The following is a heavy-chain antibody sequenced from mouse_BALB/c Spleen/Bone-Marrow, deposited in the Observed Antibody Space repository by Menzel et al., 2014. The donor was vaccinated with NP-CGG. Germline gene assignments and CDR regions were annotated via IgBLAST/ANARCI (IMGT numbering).Heavy chain of an antibody. CDR3: ARFPMDY. CDR2: IRNKAYGYTT. V-gene: IGHV7-3*02. Sequence: EVKLMESGGGLVQPGGSLRLSCTTSGFTFTDYYMSWVRQPPGKALEWLAFIRNKAYGYTTEYSAPVRGRFTISRDNSQSILYLQMNTLRAEDSATYYCARFPMDYWGQGTSVTVSS. J-gene: IGHJ4*01. CDR1: GFTFTDYY.